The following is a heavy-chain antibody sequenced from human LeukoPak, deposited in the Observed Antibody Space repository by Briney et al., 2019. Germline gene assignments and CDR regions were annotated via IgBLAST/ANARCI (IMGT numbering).Heavy chain of an antibody. J-gene: IGHJ4*02. CDR1: GFTFTSSA. V-gene: IGHV1-58*01. Sequence: SVKVSCKASGFTFTSSAVQWVRQARGQRLEWIGWIVVGSGNTNYAQKFQERVTITRDMSTGTAYTELSSLRSEDTAVYYCAAAELPLKLDYWGQGTLVTVSS. CDR3: AAAELPLKLDY. CDR2: IVVGSGNT. D-gene: IGHD1-26*01.